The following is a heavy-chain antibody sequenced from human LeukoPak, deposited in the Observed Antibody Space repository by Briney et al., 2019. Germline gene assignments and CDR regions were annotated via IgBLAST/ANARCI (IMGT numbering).Heavy chain of an antibody. V-gene: IGHV4-59*11. CDR3: ARHRGYEDYLDP. Sequence: PSETLSLTCTVSGGSITSHYWSWVRQPPGKGLEWIANIDYNGNTNYNPSLKSRVTISLDTSKKQVSLNLSSVTAADTAVYYCARHRGYEDYLDPWGQGTLVTVSS. CDR2: IDYNGNT. D-gene: IGHD4-11*01. J-gene: IGHJ5*02. CDR1: GGSITSHY.